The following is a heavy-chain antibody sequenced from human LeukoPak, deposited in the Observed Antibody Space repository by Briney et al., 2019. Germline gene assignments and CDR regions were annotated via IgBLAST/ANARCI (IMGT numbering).Heavy chain of an antibody. Sequence: PGGSLRLSCAASGFTFSSYAMSWDRQAPGKGLEWVSAISGSGGSTYYADSVKGRFTISRDNPKNTLYLQMNSLRAEDAAVYYCAKGAYQPLLVNYFDYWGQGTLVTVSS. CDR2: ISGSGGST. J-gene: IGHJ4*02. D-gene: IGHD2-2*01. CDR1: GFTFSSYA. V-gene: IGHV3-23*01. CDR3: AKGAYQPLLVNYFDY.